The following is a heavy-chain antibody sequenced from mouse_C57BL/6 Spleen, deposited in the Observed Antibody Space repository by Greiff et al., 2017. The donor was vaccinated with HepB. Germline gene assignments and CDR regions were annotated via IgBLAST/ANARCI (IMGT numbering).Heavy chain of an antibody. CDR2: ISSGSSTI. V-gene: IGHV5-17*01. D-gene: IGHD2-3*01. J-gene: IGHJ1*03. Sequence: EVKLVESGGGLVKPGGSLKLSCAASGFTFSDYGMHWVRQAPEKGLEWVAYISSGSSTIYYADTVKGRFTFSTDNAKNTLFLQMTRLRLEDTDMDYCARECIYYGYFGGDFDVWGTATTVTVAS. CDR1: GFTFSDYG. CDR3: ARECIYYGYFGGDFDV.